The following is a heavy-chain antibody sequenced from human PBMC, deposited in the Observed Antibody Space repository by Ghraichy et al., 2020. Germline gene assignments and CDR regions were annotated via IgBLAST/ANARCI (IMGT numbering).Heavy chain of an antibody. CDR2: ISGNGDIT. J-gene: IGHJ3*01. CDR1: GFIFSSYP. CDR3: AKQSWFEAFDA. Sequence: GGSLRLSCAASGFIFSSYPMSWVRQAPGKGPEWVSTISGNGDITDYAHSVAGRFNISRDNSRNTLFLQMKSLRAEDTAFYYCAKQSWFEAFDAWGQGTMVTVSS. V-gene: IGHV3-23*01. D-gene: IGHD3-10*01.